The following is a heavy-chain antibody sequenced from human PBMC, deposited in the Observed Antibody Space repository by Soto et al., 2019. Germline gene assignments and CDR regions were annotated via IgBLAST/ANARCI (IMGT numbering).Heavy chain of an antibody. J-gene: IGHJ6*02. CDR2: IYYRGST. Sequence: QVQLQESGPGLVKPSQTLSLTCTVSGGSISSGYYSWIWIHPRPGTGLELIGYIYYRGSTYYNPYLKRRVTISVDTSNNQFTLKLSYVTAADTAVYYCSRDPRGYYGSGSYYGYYGMDVWGQGTTVTVSS. V-gene: IGHV4-30-4*01. CDR3: SRDPRGYYGSGSYYGYYGMDV. CDR1: GGSISSGYYS. D-gene: IGHD3-10*01.